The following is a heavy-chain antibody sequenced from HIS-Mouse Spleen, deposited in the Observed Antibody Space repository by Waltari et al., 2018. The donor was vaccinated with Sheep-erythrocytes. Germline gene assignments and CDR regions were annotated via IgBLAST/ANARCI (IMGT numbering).Heavy chain of an antibody. Sequence: EVELVESGGGLVKPGGSLSLACAASGFTLSINSMHWARQAPGKGLEWVSSISSSSSYIYYADSVKGRFTISRDNAKNSLYLQMNSLRAEDTAVYYCARDTGTDAFDIWGQGTMVTVSS. CDR1: GFTLSINS. CDR3: ARDTGTDAFDI. D-gene: IGHD1-1*01. J-gene: IGHJ3*02. V-gene: IGHV3-21*01. CDR2: ISSSSSYI.